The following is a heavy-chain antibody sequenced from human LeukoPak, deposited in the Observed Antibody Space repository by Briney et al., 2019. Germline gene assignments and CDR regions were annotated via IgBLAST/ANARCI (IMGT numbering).Heavy chain of an antibody. CDR2: IKSKSDGGTA. Sequence: PGGSLRLSCAASGFTFSNAWMDWVRQAPGKGLECVGRIKSKSDGGTADFAAPLKGRFTMSRDDSKNALYLQMNSLKTEDTAVYYCATYTSSYSDYWGQGTLVTVPS. V-gene: IGHV3-15*01. J-gene: IGHJ4*02. D-gene: IGHD3-22*01. CDR3: ATYTSSYSDY. CDR1: GFTFSNAW.